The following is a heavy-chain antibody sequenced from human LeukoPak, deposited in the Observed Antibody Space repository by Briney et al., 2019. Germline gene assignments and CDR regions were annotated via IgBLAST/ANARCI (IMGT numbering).Heavy chain of an antibody. D-gene: IGHD2-15*01. CDR2: IYHSEST. J-gene: IGHJ4*02. Sequence: SETLSLTCAVSGGSISSSNAWSWVRQPPGKGLEWIGEIYHSESTNYNPSLKSRVTISVDKSKNQFSLKLSSVTAADTAVYYCARDDSVVAAANWGQGTLVPVSS. V-gene: IGHV4-4*02. CDR3: ARDDSVVAAAN. CDR1: GGSISSSNA.